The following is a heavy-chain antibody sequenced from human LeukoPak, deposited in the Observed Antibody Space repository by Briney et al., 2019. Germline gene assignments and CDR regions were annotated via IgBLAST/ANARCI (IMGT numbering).Heavy chain of an antibody. V-gene: IGHV3-23*01. J-gene: IGHJ6*03. Sequence: GGSLRLSCAASGFTFSSYGMSWVRQAPGKGLEWVSAISGSGGSTYYADSVKGRFTISRDNSKNTLYLQMNSLRAEDTAVYYCAKCGSGSYFDRRKNYYYYYTDVWGKGTTVTISS. CDR3: AKCGSGSYFDRRKNYYYYYTDV. D-gene: IGHD3-10*01. CDR1: GFTFSSYG. CDR2: ISGSGGST.